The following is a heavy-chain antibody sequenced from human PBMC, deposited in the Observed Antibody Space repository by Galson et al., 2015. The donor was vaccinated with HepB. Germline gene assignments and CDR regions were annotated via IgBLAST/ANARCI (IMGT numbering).Heavy chain of an antibody. V-gene: IGHV3-74*01. CDR3: ARDTARRYFALGGGMDV. Sequence: SLRLSCAASGFTFSSYWMHWVRQAPGKGLVWVSRINSDGSSTSYADSVKGRFTISRDNAKNTLYLQMNSLRAEDTAVYYCARDTARRYFALGGGMDVWGQGTTVTVSS. CDR1: GFTFSSYW. D-gene: IGHD3-9*01. J-gene: IGHJ6*02. CDR2: INSDGSST.